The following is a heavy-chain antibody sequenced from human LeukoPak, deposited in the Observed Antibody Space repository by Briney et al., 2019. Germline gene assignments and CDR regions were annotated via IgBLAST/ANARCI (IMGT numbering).Heavy chain of an antibody. CDR2: IYYSGST. Sequence: SETLSLTCTVSGGSISSYYWSWIRQPPGMGLEWIGYIYYSGSTNYNPSLKSRVTISVDTSKNQFSLKLSSVTAADTAVYYCARDGSGGSSYYYGMDVWGQGTTVTVSS. CDR3: ARDGSGGSSYYYGMDV. D-gene: IGHD2-15*01. J-gene: IGHJ6*02. CDR1: GGSISSYY. V-gene: IGHV4-59*01.